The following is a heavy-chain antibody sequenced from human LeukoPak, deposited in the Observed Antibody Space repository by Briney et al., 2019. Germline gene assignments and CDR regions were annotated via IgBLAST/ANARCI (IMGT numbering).Heavy chain of an antibody. CDR3: ASFPPYMVRTDAFDI. CDR1: GFTLDDYA. CDR2: ISWNSDSI. J-gene: IGHJ3*02. Sequence: PGRSLRLSCAVSGFTLDDYAMHWVRQVPGKGLELVSGISWNSDSIVQADSVKGRFTISRDNAKNSLYLQMNSLRAEDTAVYYCASFPPYMVRTDAFDIWGQGTMVTVSS. D-gene: IGHD3-10*01. V-gene: IGHV3-9*01.